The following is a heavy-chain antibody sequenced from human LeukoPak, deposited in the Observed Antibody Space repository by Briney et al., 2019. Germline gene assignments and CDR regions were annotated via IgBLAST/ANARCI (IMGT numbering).Heavy chain of an antibody. J-gene: IGHJ4*02. CDR2: ISYNGDNK. CDR3: TKDSVAMVTTSDY. V-gene: IGHV3-30*18. Sequence: PGGSLRLSCAASGFTFSSYGIHWVRRAPGKGLEWVAVISYNGDNKYYADSMKGRFTISGDNAKNSLYLQMNSLRPEDTALYYCTKDSVAMVTTSDYWGQGTLVTVSS. CDR1: GFTFSSYG. D-gene: IGHD5-18*01.